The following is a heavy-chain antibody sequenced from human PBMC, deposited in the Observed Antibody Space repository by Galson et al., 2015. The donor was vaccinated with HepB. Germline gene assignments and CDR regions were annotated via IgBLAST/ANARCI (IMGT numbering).Heavy chain of an antibody. Sequence: SLTCTVSGGSISSGDYYWSWIRQPPGKGLEWIGYIYYSGSTYYNPSLKSRVTISVDTSKNQFSLKLSSVTAADTAVYYCARTKQQYSSSRFDPWGQGTLVTVSS. CDR3: ARTKQQYSSSRFDP. V-gene: IGHV4-30-4*01. J-gene: IGHJ5*02. CDR1: GGSISSGDYY. D-gene: IGHD6-13*01. CDR2: IYYSGST.